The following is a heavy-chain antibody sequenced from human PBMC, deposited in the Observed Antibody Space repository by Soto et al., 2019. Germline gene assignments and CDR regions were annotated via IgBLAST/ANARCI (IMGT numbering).Heavy chain of an antibody. J-gene: IGHJ5*02. CDR3: AKASMVRGYL. V-gene: IGHV3-23*01. D-gene: IGHD3-10*01. CDR1: GFTFSSYA. CDR2: ISGSGGST. Sequence: EVQLLESGGGLVQPGGSLRLSCAASGFTFSSYAMSWVRQAPGKGLEWVSAISGSGGSTYSADSVKGRFTISRDNTKNTLYLQMYTLRADDASVYYCAKASMVRGYLWGQGSLVTVSS.